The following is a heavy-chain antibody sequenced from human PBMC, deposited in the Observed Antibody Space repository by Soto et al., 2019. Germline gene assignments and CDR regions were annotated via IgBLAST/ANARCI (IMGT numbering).Heavy chain of an antibody. Sequence: GGSLRLSCAASGLTFSGHWMTWVRQTPGEGMQWVAAIKPDGSETFYVDSVKGRFTISRDNASHSLFLQMDSLRAEDTAVYYCTSRPSGMTYHAVFDFWGQGTLVTVSS. J-gene: IGHJ4*02. CDR2: IKPDGSET. CDR3: TSRPSGMTYHAVFDF. V-gene: IGHV3-7*03. D-gene: IGHD2-21*02. CDR1: GLTFSGHW.